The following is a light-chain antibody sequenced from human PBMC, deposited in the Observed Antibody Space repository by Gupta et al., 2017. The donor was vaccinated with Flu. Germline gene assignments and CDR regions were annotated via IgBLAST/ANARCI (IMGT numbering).Light chain of an antibody. Sequence: AIHLTQSPAFLSSSPGDRVTVTCSASQRDSNYLAWYQQKPGQPPKLLIYDASNRHPGVPSRFSGSGYGTDFALTISGLQPEDFATYYCREGNTSPSTFGQGTKVEIK. CDR1: QRDSNY. J-gene: IGKJ1*01. CDR3: REGNTSPST. CDR2: DAS. V-gene: IGKV1-6*01.